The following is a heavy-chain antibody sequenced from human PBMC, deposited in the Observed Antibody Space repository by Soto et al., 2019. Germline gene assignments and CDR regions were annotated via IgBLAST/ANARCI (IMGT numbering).Heavy chain of an antibody. CDR3: ATNSGYDLVYFAY. D-gene: IGHD5-12*01. V-gene: IGHV4-30-2*01. CDR2: IYHSGST. CDR1: GGSISSGGYS. Sequence: GPGPTFTSETLSLTCAVSGGSISSGGYSWSWIRQPPGKGLEWIGYIYHSGSTYYNPSLKSRVTISVDRSKNQFSLKLSSVTAADTAVYYCATNSGYDLVYFAYWGQGTLVTVSS. J-gene: IGHJ4*02.